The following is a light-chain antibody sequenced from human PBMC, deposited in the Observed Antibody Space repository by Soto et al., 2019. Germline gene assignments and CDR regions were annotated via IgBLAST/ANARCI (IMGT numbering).Light chain of an antibody. CDR1: QGLLNRNEYNY. CDR3: IQPLQTPIT. Sequence: IVLARSPLSLSVTRGESASVSCRSTQGLLNRNEYNYIDWYGQKPGQPPQLVIFLGSRRPSGVPDRFSGSGSGTDFTLKISTVEAEDVGVYYCIQPLQTPITIGPGTKVDIK. V-gene: IGKV2-28*01. J-gene: IGKJ3*01. CDR2: LGS.